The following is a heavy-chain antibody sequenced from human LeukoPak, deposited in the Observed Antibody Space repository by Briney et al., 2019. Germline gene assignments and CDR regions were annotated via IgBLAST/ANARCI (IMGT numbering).Heavy chain of an antibody. V-gene: IGHV4-39*07. D-gene: IGHD3-10*01. J-gene: IGHJ4*02. CDR1: GGSISSSNYY. CDR2: IYYSGST. CDR3: ASHGMYGSGTYFTY. Sequence: SETLSLTCTVSGGSISSSNYYWGWIRQPPGKGLERIGSIYYSGSTYNNPSLKSRVTLSLDTSKSQFSLRLSSVTAADTAVYYCASHGMYGSGTYFTYWGQGTLVTVSS.